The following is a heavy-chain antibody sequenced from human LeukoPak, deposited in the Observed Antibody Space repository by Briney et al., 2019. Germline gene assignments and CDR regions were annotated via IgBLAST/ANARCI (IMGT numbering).Heavy chain of an antibody. CDR1: GFTFSSYS. V-gene: IGHV3-21*01. CDR2: ISSSSSYI. Sequence: GGSLRLSCAASGFTFSSYSMNWVRQAPGKGLEWVSSISSSSSYICYADSVKGRSTISRDNAKNSLYLQMNSLRAEDTAIYYCASGGRSGYPLDYGGQGTLVTVSS. J-gene: IGHJ4*02. D-gene: IGHD3-22*01. CDR3: ASGGRSGYPLDY.